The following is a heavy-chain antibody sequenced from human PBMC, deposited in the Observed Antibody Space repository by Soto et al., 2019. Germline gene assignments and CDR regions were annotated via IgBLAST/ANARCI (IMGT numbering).Heavy chain of an antibody. CDR2: ISGSGGST. Sequence: PGGSLRLSCAASGFTFSSYGMSWVRQAPGKGLEWVAAISGSGGSTYYADSVKGRFTISRDNAKNTLYLQMNSLRAEDTALYYCVKGHPTYDDISGDPGPYYYGMDVWGQWTTVTV. J-gene: IGHJ6*02. CDR1: GFTFSSYG. V-gene: IGHV3-23*01. CDR3: VKGHPTYDDISGDPGPYYYGMDV. D-gene: IGHD3-22*01.